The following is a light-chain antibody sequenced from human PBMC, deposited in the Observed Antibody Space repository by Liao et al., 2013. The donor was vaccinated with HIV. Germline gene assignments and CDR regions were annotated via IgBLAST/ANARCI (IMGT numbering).Light chain of an antibody. J-gene: IGLJ3*02. CDR3: QAWDSSTFWV. CDR2: QDT. V-gene: IGLV3-1*01. Sequence: SYELTQPPSVSVSPGQTASITCSGDKLGDEYASWYQQKPGQSPVLVVYQDTRRPSGIPERFSGSKFGNTAILSIRGTQAMDEADYYCQAWDSSTFWVFGGGTKLTVL. CDR1: KLGDEY.